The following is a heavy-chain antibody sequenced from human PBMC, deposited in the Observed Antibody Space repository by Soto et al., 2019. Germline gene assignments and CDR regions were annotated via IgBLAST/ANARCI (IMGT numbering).Heavy chain of an antibody. Sequence: GGSLRLSCAASGFTFSGSAMHWVRQASGKGLEWVGRIRSKPNNYATAYGASVKGRFTISRDDSKNTAYLQMNSLNTEDTAVYYCSRQASDFWSGKPQYYMDVWGKGTTVTVSS. CDR1: GFTFSGSA. D-gene: IGHD3-3*01. CDR2: IRSKPNNYAT. CDR3: SRQASDFWSGKPQYYMDV. V-gene: IGHV3-73*01. J-gene: IGHJ6*03.